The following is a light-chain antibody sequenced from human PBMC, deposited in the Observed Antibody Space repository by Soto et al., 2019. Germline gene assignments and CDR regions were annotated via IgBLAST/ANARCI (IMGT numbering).Light chain of an antibody. V-gene: IGKV3-20*01. J-gene: IGKJ5*01. Sequence: EIVLTQSPGTLSLSAGERATLSCRASQSVSSTYLAWYQQKPGQAPRLLIYGASSRATGIPDRFSGSGSGTDFTLTISRLESEDFAVYYCQQYDSSPPITFGQGTRLEIK. CDR1: QSVSSTY. CDR2: GAS. CDR3: QQYDSSPPIT.